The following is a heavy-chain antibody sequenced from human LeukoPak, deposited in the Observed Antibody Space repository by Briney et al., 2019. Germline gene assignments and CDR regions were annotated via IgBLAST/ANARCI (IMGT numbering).Heavy chain of an antibody. CDR3: ARTTDVLLWFGELEYYFDY. J-gene: IGHJ4*02. Sequence: PGGSLRLSCAASGFTFSVYAMSWVRQAPGKGLEWVSGISGSGANTHYADSVKGRFTISRDNSKNTLYLQMNSLRAEDTAVYYCARTTDVLLWFGELEYYFDYWGQGTLVTVSS. CDR1: GFTFSVYA. D-gene: IGHD3-10*01. V-gene: IGHV3-23*01. CDR2: ISGSGANT.